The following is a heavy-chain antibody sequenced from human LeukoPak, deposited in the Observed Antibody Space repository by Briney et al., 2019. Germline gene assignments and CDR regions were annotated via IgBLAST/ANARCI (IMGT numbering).Heavy chain of an antibody. CDR1: GGTFSSYA. CDR3: AREGWLPPINYFDY. V-gene: IGHV1-46*01. J-gene: IGHJ4*02. CDR2: INPSGGST. D-gene: IGHD3-9*01. Sequence: AASVKVSSKASGGTFSSYAISWVRQAPGQGLEWMGIINPSGGSTSYAQKFQGRVTMTRDMSTSTVYMELSSLRSEDTAVYYCAREGWLPPINYFDYWGQGTLVTVSS.